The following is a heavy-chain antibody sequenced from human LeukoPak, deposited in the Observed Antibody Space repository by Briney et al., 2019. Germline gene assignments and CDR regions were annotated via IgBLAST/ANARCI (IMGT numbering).Heavy chain of an antibody. CDR1: GGSFSGYY. J-gene: IGHJ6*02. D-gene: IGHD1-26*01. V-gene: IGHV4-34*01. CDR3: ARLGYSGSLRRYYYYGMDV. CDR2: INHSGST. Sequence: PSETLSLTCAVYGGSFSGYYWSWIRQPPGKGLEWIGEINHSGSTNYNPSLKSRVTISVDTSKNQFSLKLSSVTAADTAVYYCARLGYSGSLRRYYYYGMDVWGQGTTVTVSS.